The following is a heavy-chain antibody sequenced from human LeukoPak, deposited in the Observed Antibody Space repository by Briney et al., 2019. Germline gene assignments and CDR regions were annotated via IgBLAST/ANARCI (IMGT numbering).Heavy chain of an antibody. CDR1: GFTFSNYW. J-gene: IGHJ3*02. Sequence: GGSLRLSCAASGFTFSNYWMRWVRQAPGKGLEWVANIKQDGSEKYYVDPAKGRFTISRDNAKNSLSLQMNSLRAEDTAVYYCASSEVVVVANYAFDIWGQGTMVTVSS. CDR3: ASSEVVVVANYAFDI. V-gene: IGHV3-7*01. CDR2: IKQDGSEK. D-gene: IGHD2-15*01.